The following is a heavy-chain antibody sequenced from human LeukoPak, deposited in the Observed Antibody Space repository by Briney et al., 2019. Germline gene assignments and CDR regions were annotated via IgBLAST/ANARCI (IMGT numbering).Heavy chain of an antibody. D-gene: IGHD3-16*01. V-gene: IGHV5-10-1*01. J-gene: IGHJ1*01. Sequence: GEPLRISCKGSGYRFSSYWISWVRQMPGKGLEWMGRIDPSDSYTNYNPSFQGHVTISVDKSINTAYLQWSSLKASDTALYYCAKLMGATIGGEWGQGTLVTVSS. CDR1: GYRFSSYW. CDR2: IDPSDSYT. CDR3: AKLMGATIGGE.